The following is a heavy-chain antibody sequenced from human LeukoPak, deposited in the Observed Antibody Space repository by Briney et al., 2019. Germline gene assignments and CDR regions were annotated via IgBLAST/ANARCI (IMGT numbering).Heavy chain of an antibody. CDR3: SKATPPRDGSNPDY. Sequence: TGGSLRLSCAASGFTFSSYAMSWVRQAPGKGLEWVAVISYDGRNKYYADSVKGRFTISRDNSKNTLYLQMNSLIAEDTALYYCSKATPPRDGSNPDYWGQGTLVTVSS. D-gene: IGHD5-24*01. J-gene: IGHJ4*02. CDR2: ISYDGRNK. V-gene: IGHV3-30*18. CDR1: GFTFSSYA.